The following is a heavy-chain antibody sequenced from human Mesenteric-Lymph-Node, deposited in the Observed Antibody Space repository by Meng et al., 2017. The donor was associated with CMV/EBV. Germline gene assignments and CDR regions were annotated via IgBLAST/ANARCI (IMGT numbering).Heavy chain of an antibody. CDR3: ARGSSYDILTGYFDY. CDR2: INHSGST. D-gene: IGHD3-9*01. J-gene: IGHJ4*02. V-gene: IGHV4-34*01. Sequence: QVQLHHCGAVLLKPSGTLSVTCAVYGGSFSGYYWNWIRQSPEKGLEWIGEINHSGSTTYNPSFTSRIIISVDTSTNQISLNMSSVTAADTAVYYCARGSSYDILTGYFDYWGQGALVTVSS. CDR1: GGSFSGYY.